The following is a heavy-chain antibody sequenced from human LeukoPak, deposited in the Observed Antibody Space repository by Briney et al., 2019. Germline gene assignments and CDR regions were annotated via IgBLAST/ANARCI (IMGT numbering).Heavy chain of an antibody. J-gene: IGHJ4*02. CDR3: ARSSYDFWSGNFDY. CDR1: GYTFTAYC. Sequence: ASVKVSCKASGYTFTAYCMYWVRQAPGQGLEWMGWINPNSGDTSYAQKFQGRVTMTRDTSISTAYLELSRLRSDDTAMYYCARSSYDFWSGNFDYWGQGALVTVSS. V-gene: IGHV1-2*02. D-gene: IGHD3-3*01. CDR2: INPNSGDT.